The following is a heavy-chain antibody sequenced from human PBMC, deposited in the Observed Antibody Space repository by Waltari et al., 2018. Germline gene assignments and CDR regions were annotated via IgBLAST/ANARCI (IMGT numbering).Heavy chain of an antibody. J-gene: IGHJ4*02. CDR3: ATQSWSNLEY. V-gene: IGHV3-7*01. D-gene: IGHD3-3*01. Sequence: EVQLVESGGGLVQPGGSLRLSCAASEFTFAYYWVTWVSQAPGKGLERAANRKEDGSEQYCVDSVKGRCTISRDNAKNSLYLQMSSRRVEDTAVYYCATQSWSNLEYWGQGTLVTVSS. CDR1: EFTFAYYW. CDR2: RKEDGSEQ.